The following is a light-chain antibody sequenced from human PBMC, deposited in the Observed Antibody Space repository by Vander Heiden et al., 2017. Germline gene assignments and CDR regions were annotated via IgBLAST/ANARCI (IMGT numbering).Light chain of an antibody. V-gene: IGLV3-19*01. CDR2: GQN. CDR3: NARDSSGNHLGI. CDR1: SLRGYY. Sequence: SSELTQDPAVSVALGQTVRITCQVDSLRGYYASWYQQKAGQAPVLVIYGQNNRPAGIPDRFSGSSSGNTASLTITGAQAEDEADYFCNARDSSGNHLGIFGGGTKLTVL. J-gene: IGLJ2*01.